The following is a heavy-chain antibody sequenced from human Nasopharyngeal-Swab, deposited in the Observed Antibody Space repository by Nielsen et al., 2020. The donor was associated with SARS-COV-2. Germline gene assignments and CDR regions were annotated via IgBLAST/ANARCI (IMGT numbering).Heavy chain of an antibody. CDR3: ARNYYDNSGYYPDAFDI. CDR1: GFTFSSYR. J-gene: IGHJ3*02. CDR2: IGSSGSLS. V-gene: IGHV3-21*01. D-gene: IGHD3-22*01. Sequence: GESLKISCAASGFTFSSYRMNWVRQAPGKGLEWVSVIGSSGSLSYNADSVKGRFTISRDNDKNSLYLQMNSLRVEDTAVYYCARNYYDNSGYYPDAFDIWGQGTMVTVSS.